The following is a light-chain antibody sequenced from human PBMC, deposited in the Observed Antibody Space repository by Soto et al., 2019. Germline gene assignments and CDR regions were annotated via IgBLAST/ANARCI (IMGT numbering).Light chain of an antibody. V-gene: IGKV3-20*01. CDR2: GAS. Sequence: EIVLTQSPGTLSLSPGERATLSCRASQSVDSSNLAWYQQKPGQAPRLLIYGASSWATGVPYRFSGSGSGTDFTLTISRLEPEDVAVYYCQQYGDSPYTFGQGTKLDLK. CDR1: QSVDSSN. CDR3: QQYGDSPYT. J-gene: IGKJ2*01.